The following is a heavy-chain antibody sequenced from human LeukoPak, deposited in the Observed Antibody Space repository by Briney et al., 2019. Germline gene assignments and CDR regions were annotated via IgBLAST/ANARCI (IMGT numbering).Heavy chain of an antibody. D-gene: IGHD3-3*01. CDR3: ARGGLARNCDFWSGYYWALFAY. J-gene: IGHJ4*02. V-gene: IGHV4-34*01. CDR2: INHSGST. Sequence: PSETLSLTCAVYGGSFSGYYWSWIRQPPGKGLEWIGEINHSGSTNYNPSLKSRVTISVDTSKNQFSLKLSSVTAADTAVYYCARGGLARNCDFWSGYYWALFAYWGQGTLVTVSS. CDR1: GGSFSGYY.